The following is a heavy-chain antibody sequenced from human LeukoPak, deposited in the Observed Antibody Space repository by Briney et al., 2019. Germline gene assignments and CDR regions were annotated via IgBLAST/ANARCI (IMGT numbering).Heavy chain of an antibody. CDR3: ARYIVSYPHDAFDI. D-gene: IGHD1-26*01. CDR1: GGSISSYY. Sequence: SQTLSLTCTVSGGSISSYYWSWIRQPPGKGLEWIGYIYYSGSTSYNPSLKSRVTISVDTSKKQFSLKLSSVTAADTAFYYCARYIVSYPHDAFDIWGQGTMVTVSS. CDR2: IYYSGST. J-gene: IGHJ3*02. V-gene: IGHV4-59*01.